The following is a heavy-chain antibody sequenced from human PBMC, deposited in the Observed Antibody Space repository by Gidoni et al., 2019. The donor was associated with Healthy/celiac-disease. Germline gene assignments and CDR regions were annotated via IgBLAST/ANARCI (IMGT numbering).Heavy chain of an antibody. V-gene: IGHV3-33*01. CDR3: ARDQAGNDGYYYMDV. Sequence: KGLEWVAVIWYDGSNKYYADSVKGRFTIYRDNSKNTLYLQMKSRRAEDTAVYYCARDQAGNDGYYYMDVWGKGTTVTVSS. D-gene: IGHD1-1*01. J-gene: IGHJ6*03. CDR2: IWYDGSNK.